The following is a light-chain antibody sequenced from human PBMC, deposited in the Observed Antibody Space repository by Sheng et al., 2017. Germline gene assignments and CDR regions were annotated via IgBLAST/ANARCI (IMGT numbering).Light chain of an antibody. V-gene: IGKV3-20*01. Sequence: EIVMTQSPDTLSVSPGERATLSCRASQSIRNTYLAWYQQKPGQAPRLLIYAVSRRATGIPDRFSGSGSGTDFSLTISSLEPEDFAVYYCQQYGSSPWYSFGQGTKLEIK. CDR3: QQYGSSPWYS. J-gene: IGKJ2*03. CDR2: AVS. CDR1: QSIRNTY.